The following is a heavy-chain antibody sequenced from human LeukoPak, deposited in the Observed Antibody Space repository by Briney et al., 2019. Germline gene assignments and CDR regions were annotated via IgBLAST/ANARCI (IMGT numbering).Heavy chain of an antibody. CDR1: GFTFSNAW. D-gene: IGHD4-23*01. Sequence: GGSLRLSCAASGFTFSNAWMSWVRQAPGKGLEWVSYISTSGSTIYYADSVKGRFTISRDNAKNSLYLQMNSLRAEDMAVYYCARDYGGSSPFDYWGQGTLVTVSS. CDR2: ISTSGSTI. V-gene: IGHV3-48*03. CDR3: ARDYGGSSPFDY. J-gene: IGHJ4*02.